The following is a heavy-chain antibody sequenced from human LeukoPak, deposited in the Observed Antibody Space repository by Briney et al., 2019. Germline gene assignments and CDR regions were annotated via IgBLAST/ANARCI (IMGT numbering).Heavy chain of an antibody. J-gene: IGHJ5*02. CDR3: ARYCSSTSCYQDDP. CDR2: SSAYNGNT. Sequence: ASVKVSCKASGYTFTSYGISLVRRAPGQGLEWMGWSSAYNGNTNYAQKLQGRVTMTTDTSTSTAYMELRSLRSDDTAVYYCARYCSSTSCYQDDPWGQGTLVTVSS. D-gene: IGHD2-2*01. V-gene: IGHV1-18*01. CDR1: GYTFTSYG.